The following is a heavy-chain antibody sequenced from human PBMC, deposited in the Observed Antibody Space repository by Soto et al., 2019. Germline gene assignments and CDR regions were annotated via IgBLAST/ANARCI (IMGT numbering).Heavy chain of an antibody. J-gene: IGHJ6*02. CDR2: INHSGST. D-gene: IGHD2-2*01. CDR3: VFHVVPDIYYYYGMDV. V-gene: IGHV4-34*01. CDR1: GGSFSCYY. Sequence: SETLSLTCAVYGGSFSCYYWSWIRQPPGKGLEWIGEINHSGSTNYNPSLKSRVTISVDTSKNQFSLKLSSVTAADTAVYYCVFHVVPDIYYYYGMDVWGRGTTVT.